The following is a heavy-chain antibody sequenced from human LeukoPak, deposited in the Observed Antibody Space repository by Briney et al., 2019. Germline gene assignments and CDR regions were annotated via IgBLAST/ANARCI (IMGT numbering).Heavy chain of an antibody. V-gene: IGHV4-4*07. CDR1: GSSFSGYY. Sequence: PSETLSLTCAVYGSSFSGYYWSWIRQPAGKGLEWIGRIYTSGSTYYNPSLKSRVTISVDTSKNQFSLKLSSVTAADTAVYYCAREGWCSGGSCYHYYYYYMDVWGKGTTVTVSS. D-gene: IGHD2-15*01. CDR3: AREGWCSGGSCYHYYYYYMDV. J-gene: IGHJ6*03. CDR2: IYTSGST.